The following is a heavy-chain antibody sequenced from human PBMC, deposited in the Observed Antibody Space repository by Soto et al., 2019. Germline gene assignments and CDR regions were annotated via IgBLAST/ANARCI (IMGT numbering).Heavy chain of an antibody. CDR2: IRTAPYGATR. J-gene: IGHJ3*02. CDR1: GFTLSAYP. V-gene: IGHV3-49*03. CDR3: SRAVRLSGDAFDI. D-gene: IGHD1-1*01. Sequence: EVQVVESGGGLVQPGRSLRLSCSASGFTLSAYPMSWFRQAPGKGLEWVGYIRTAPYGATREYAASVRDRFTISRDDSESIVSLQMNSLKIEDTAVYYCSRAVRLSGDAFDIWGQGTMVTVSS.